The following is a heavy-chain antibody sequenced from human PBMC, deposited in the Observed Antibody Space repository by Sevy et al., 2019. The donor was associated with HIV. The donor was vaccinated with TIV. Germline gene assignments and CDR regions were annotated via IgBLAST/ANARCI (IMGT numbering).Heavy chain of an antibody. Sequence: ASVKVSCKASGGTFSSYAISWVRQAPGQGLEWMGRIIPIFGTANYAQKFQGRVTITADESTSTAYMELSSLRSEDTAVYYCARAIGSSLFAGVGYFDYWGQGTLVTVSS. J-gene: IGHJ4*02. V-gene: IGHV1-69*13. CDR3: ARAIGSSLFAGVGYFDY. D-gene: IGHD6-13*01. CDR2: IIPIFGTA. CDR1: GGTFSSYA.